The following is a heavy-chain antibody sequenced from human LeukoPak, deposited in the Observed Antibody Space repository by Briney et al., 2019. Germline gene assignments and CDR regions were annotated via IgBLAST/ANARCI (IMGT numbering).Heavy chain of an antibody. D-gene: IGHD2-2*01. CDR2: IRYDGSNK. Sequence: GGSLRLSCAASGFTFSSYGMHWVRRAPGKGPEWVAFIRYDGSNKYYADSVKGRFTISRDNSKNTLYLQMNSLTAEDTAVYYCAREYCSSTSCLLDFWGQGTLVTVSS. CDR1: GFTFSSYG. CDR3: AREYCSSTSCLLDF. J-gene: IGHJ4*02. V-gene: IGHV3-30*02.